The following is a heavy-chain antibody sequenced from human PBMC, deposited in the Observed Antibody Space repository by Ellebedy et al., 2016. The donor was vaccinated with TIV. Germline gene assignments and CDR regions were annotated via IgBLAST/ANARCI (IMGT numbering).Heavy chain of an antibody. CDR1: GYSFTSYW. D-gene: IGHD3-22*01. V-gene: IGHV5-51*01. J-gene: IGHJ4*02. Sequence: GESLKISCKGSGYSFTSYWIGWVRQMPGKGLEWMGIIYPGDSDTRYSPSFQGQVTISADKSISTAYLQWSSLKASDTAMYYCARVRDYDSRGGYYFDYWGQGTLVTVSS. CDR2: IYPGDSDT. CDR3: ARVRDYDSRGGYYFDY.